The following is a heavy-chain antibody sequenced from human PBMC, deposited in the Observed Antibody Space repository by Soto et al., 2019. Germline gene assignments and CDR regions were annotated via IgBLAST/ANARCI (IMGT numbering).Heavy chain of an antibody. J-gene: IGHJ4*02. CDR3: ARELISAYYFDY. CDR2: ISTSGNTI. D-gene: IGHD3-10*01. Sequence: GWSLRLSCAASGFTLSHYEMTWVRQAPGKGLEWVSYISTSGNTICYADSVKGRFTISRDPAKNTLFLQMNSLRVEDTAIYSCARELISAYYFDYWGQGVLVTVSS. CDR1: GFTLSHYE. V-gene: IGHV3-48*03.